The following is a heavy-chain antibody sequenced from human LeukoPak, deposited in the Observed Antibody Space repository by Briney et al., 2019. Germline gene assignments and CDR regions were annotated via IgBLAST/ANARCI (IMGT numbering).Heavy chain of an antibody. CDR3: ARHIVVVTAMGEVRWFDP. J-gene: IGHJ5*02. CDR1: GGSISSANYY. D-gene: IGHD2-21*02. CDR2: IYYSGST. Sequence: PSETLSLTGTVSGGSISSANYYWSWIRQPPGKGLEWIGYIYYSGSTYYNPSLKSRVTISVDTSKNQFSLKLSSVTAADTAVYYCARHIVVVTAMGEVRWFDPWGQGTLVTVSS. V-gene: IGHV4-30-4*01.